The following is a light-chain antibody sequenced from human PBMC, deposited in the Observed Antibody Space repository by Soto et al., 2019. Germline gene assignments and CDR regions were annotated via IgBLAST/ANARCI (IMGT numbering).Light chain of an antibody. V-gene: IGLV3-25*03. J-gene: IGLJ2*01. Sequence: SYELTQPPSVSVSPGQTARITCSGDALPKQYAYWYQQKPGQAPVLVISKDSERPSGIPERFSGSSSGTTVTLTISGVQAEDEADYYCQSADSSGTRFGGGTKLTVL. CDR1: ALPKQY. CDR3: QSADSSGTR. CDR2: KDS.